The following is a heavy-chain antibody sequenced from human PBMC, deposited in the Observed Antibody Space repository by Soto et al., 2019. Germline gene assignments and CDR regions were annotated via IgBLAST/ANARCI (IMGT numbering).Heavy chain of an antibody. D-gene: IGHD6-13*01. J-gene: IGHJ4*02. CDR1: GFTFSSYG. Sequence: QVQLVESGGGVVQPGRSLRLSCAASGFTFSSYGMHWVRQAPGKGLEWLAVISYDGSNKYYADSVKGRFTISRDNSKNPLYLQMNSLRAEDTAVYYCAKDGEAAAGMEGYEDYWGQGTLVTVSS. CDR3: AKDGEAAAGMEGYEDY. V-gene: IGHV3-30*18. CDR2: ISYDGSNK.